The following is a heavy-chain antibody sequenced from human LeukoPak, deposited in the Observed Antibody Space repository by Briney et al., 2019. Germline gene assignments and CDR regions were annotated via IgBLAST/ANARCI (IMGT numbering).Heavy chain of an antibody. D-gene: IGHD6-19*01. J-gene: IGHJ4*02. CDR1: GGSIIAYH. Sequence: SETLSLTCAVSGGSIIAYHWTWIRQPPGKGLEWIAYINYSGSTKYNPSFKSRATISLDASQNQFSLKLNSVTAADTAVYYCARIVGSSGPYFDYWGQGTLVTVSS. CDR2: INYSGST. CDR3: ARIVGSSGPYFDY. V-gene: IGHV4-59*08.